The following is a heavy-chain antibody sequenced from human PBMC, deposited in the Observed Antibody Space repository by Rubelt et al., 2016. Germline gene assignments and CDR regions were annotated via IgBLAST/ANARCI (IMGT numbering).Heavy chain of an antibody. J-gene: IGHJ6*02. D-gene: IGHD1-26*01. Sequence: QVQLVQSGAEVKKPGASVKVSCKASGYTFSTYDMHWVRQAPGQGLEWMGWINAGTGNTKYSQEVQDRVNITRDTSASTAYMELSSPRSDDTAVYYWAREPPTRGTSYYGMDVWGQGTSVTVSS. V-gene: IGHV1-3*01. CDR3: AREPPTRGTSYYGMDV. CDR1: GYTFSTYD. CDR2: INAGTGNT.